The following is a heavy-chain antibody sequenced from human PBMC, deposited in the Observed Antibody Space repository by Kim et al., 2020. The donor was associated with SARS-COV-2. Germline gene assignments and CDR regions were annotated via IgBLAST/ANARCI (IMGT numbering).Heavy chain of an antibody. Sequence: NYAQKFQSRVTITADDSTSTAYMELSSLRSEDTAVYYCARGGLSGYDFDYWGQGTLVTVSS. V-gene: IGHV1-69*01. D-gene: IGHD5-12*01. J-gene: IGHJ4*02. CDR3: ARGGLSGYDFDY.